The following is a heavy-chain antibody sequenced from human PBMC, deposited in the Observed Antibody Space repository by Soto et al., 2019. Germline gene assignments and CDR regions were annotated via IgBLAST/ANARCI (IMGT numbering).Heavy chain of an antibody. V-gene: IGHV3-30*18. CDR1: GFTFSSYG. D-gene: IGHD3-22*01. Sequence: GGSLRLSCAASGFTFSSYGMHWVRQAPGKGLEWVAVISYDGSNKYYADSVKGRFTISRDNSKNTLYLQMNSLRAEDTAVYYCAKGTYYYDSSGRNYYFDYWGQGTLVTVSS. CDR2: ISYDGSNK. CDR3: AKGTYYYDSSGRNYYFDY. J-gene: IGHJ4*02.